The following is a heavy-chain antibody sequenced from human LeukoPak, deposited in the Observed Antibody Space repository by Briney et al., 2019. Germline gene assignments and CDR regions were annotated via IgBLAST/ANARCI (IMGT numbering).Heavy chain of an antibody. CDR2: IYYSGST. CDR1: GGSISSGDYY. Sequence: PSETMSLTCTVSGGSISSGDYYWSWIRQHPGKGLEWIGYIYYSGSTYYNPSLKSRVTISVDTSKNQFSLKLRSVTAADTAIYYCARGPLDSGYTYFDYWGQGTLVSVAS. V-gene: IGHV4-31*03. J-gene: IGHJ4*02. D-gene: IGHD5-12*01. CDR3: ARGPLDSGYTYFDY.